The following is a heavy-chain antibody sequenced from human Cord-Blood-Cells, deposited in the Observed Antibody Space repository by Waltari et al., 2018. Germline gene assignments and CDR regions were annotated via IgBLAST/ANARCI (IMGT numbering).Heavy chain of an antibody. CDR3: ARDQEAAQAFDI. J-gene: IGHJ3*02. Sequence: RSYAISWVRQAPGQGLEWMGGIIPIFGTANYAQKFQGRVTITADESTSTAYMELSSLRSEDTAVYYCARDQEAAQAFDIWGQGTMVTVSS. V-gene: IGHV1-69*01. D-gene: IGHD6-6*01. CDR2: IIPIFGTA. CDR1: RSYA.